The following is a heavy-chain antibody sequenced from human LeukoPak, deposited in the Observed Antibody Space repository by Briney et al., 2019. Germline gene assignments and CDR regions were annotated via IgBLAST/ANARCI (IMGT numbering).Heavy chain of an antibody. CDR3: ARFGYGSWFDP. D-gene: IGHD3-10*01. J-gene: IGHJ5*02. Sequence: PGGSLRLSCAASGFTFSSYEMNWVRQAPGKGLEWVSHISSSGSTIYYADSVKGRFTISRDNAKNSLYLQMNSLRAEDTAVYYCARFGYGSWFDPWGQGTLVTVSS. CDR2: ISSSGSTI. V-gene: IGHV3-48*03. CDR1: GFTFSSYE.